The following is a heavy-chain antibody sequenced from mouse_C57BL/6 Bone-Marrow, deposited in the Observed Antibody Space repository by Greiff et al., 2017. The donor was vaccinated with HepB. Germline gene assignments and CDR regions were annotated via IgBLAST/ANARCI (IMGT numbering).Heavy chain of an antibody. Sequence: EVQLQESGGDLVKPGGSLKLSCAASGFTFSSYGMSWVRQTPDKRLEWVATISSGGSYTYYPDSVKGRFTISRDNAKNTLYLQMSSLKSEDTAMYYCARHEGLRRLAWFAYWGQGTLVTVSA. CDR2: ISSGGSYT. J-gene: IGHJ3*01. V-gene: IGHV5-6*01. CDR3: ARHEGLRRLAWFAY. CDR1: GFTFSSYG. D-gene: IGHD2-4*01.